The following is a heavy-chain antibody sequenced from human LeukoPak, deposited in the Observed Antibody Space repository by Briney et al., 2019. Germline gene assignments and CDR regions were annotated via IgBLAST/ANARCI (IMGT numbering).Heavy chain of an antibody. V-gene: IGHV1-69*04. Sequence: SVKVSCKASGGTFSSYAISWVRQAPGQGLEWMGRIIPILGIANYAQKFQGRVTITADKSTSTAYMELSSLRSEDTAVYYCARDGYYYDSSGSFDYWGQGTLVTVSS. J-gene: IGHJ4*02. CDR1: GGTFSSYA. D-gene: IGHD3-22*01. CDR3: ARDGYYYDSSGSFDY. CDR2: IIPILGIA.